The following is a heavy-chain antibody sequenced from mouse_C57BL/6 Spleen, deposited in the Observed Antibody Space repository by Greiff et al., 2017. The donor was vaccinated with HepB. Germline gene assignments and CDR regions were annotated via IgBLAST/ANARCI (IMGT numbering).Heavy chain of an antibody. CDR3: ARSRDPYWYFDV. CDR2: INPSSGYT. V-gene: IGHV1-4*01. Sequence: VQLQQSGAELARPGASVKMSCKASGYTFTSYTMHWVKQRPGQGLEWIGYINPSSGYTKYNQKFKDKATLTADKSSSTAYMQLSSLTSEDSAVYYCARSRDPYWYFDVWGTGTTVTVSS. J-gene: IGHJ1*03. CDR1: GYTFTSYT. D-gene: IGHD3-3*01.